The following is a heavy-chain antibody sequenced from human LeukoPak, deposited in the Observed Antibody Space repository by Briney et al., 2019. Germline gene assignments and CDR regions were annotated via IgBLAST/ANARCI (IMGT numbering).Heavy chain of an antibody. CDR1: GYTFTRFG. CDR2: ISACNGNT. V-gene: IGHV1-18*04. J-gene: IGHJ5*02. Sequence: ASVRVSCKASGYTFTRFGISWVRQAPGQGLEGRGRISACNGNTNYAQRLQGRVTMTTDTSTSTAYMELRSLRSDDTAVYYCARGPEGFDWLPRVDPWGQGTLVTVSS. CDR3: ARGPEGFDWLPRVDP. D-gene: IGHD3-9*01.